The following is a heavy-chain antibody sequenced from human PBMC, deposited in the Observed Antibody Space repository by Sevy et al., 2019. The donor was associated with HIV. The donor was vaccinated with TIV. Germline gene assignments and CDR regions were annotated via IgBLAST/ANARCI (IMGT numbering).Heavy chain of an antibody. D-gene: IGHD3-10*01. CDR3: GRGVHRFDY. CDR1: GFTFSSYW. V-gene: IGHV3-7*04. CDR2: IKQDGSER. J-gene: IGHJ4*02. Sequence: GGSLRLSCAASGFTFSSYWMSWVRQAPGKGLEWVANIKQDGSERYYVDSVKGRFTISRDNTKNSLYLQMDSLRVEDRAEYYGGRGVHRFDYGGQGTLVTVSS.